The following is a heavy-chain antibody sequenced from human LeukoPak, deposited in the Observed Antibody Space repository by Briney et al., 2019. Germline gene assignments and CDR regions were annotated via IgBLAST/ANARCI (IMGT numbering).Heavy chain of an antibody. D-gene: IGHD3-10*01. Sequence: SETLSLTCAVYGGSLSGYYWSWIRQPPGKGLEWIGEINHSGSTNYNPSLKSRVTISVDTSKNQFSLKLSSVTAADTAVYYCARGRRGVRNWFDPWGQGTLVTVSS. CDR1: GGSLSGYY. V-gene: IGHV4-34*01. J-gene: IGHJ5*02. CDR3: ARGRRGVRNWFDP. CDR2: INHSGST.